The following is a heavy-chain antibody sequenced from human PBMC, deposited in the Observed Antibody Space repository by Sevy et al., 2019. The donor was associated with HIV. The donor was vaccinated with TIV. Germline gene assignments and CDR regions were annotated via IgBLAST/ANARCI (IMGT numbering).Heavy chain of an antibody. D-gene: IGHD1-7*01. CDR2: IHGGGTT. V-gene: IGHV3-NL1*01. J-gene: IGHJ4*02. Sequence: GGSLRLSCVASGFTFSTYGMHWVRQAPGKGLEWVSVIHGGGTTQYADSVKGRFTISRDNSKNTLYLQMNTLRAEDTAVYYCARTPIGNYVDYFDYWGQGTLVTVSS. CDR3: ARTPIGNYVDYFDY. CDR1: GFTFSTYG.